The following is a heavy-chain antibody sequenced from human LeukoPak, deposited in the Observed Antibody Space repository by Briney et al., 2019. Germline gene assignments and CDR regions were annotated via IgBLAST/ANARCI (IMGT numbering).Heavy chain of an antibody. D-gene: IGHD5-18*01. CDR2: ISWNSGSI. J-gene: IGHJ4*02. V-gene: IGHV3-9*01. CDR1: GFTFDDYA. Sequence: GRSLRLSCAASGFTFDDYAMHWVRQAPGKGLEWVSGISWNSGSIGYADSVKGRFTISRDNAKNSLYLQMNSLRAEDTALYYCATGRTDTAMVPDYWGRGTLVTVSS. CDR3: ATGRTDTAMVPDY.